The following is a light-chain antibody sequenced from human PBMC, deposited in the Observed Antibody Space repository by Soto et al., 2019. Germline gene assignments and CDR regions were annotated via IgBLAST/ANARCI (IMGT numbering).Light chain of an antibody. CDR3: HQYGYSSWT. J-gene: IGKJ1*01. CDR1: QSVSSNY. CDR2: ATS. V-gene: IGKV3-20*01. Sequence: EIVLTQSPGTLSLSPGERATLSCRAGQSVSSNYLAWYQQKPGQAPRRLMYATSSRATGIPDRFSGSGSGTDFTLALSRLEPEDFAVYYCHQYGYSSWTFGQGTKVEIK.